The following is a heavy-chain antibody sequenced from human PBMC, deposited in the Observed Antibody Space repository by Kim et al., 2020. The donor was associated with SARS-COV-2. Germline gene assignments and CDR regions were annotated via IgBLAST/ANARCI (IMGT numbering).Heavy chain of an antibody. CDR1: GYTFTTYW. V-gene: IGHV5-51*01. CDR2: IYPYDSNT. CDR3: ARLYGSLGSDSPDY. D-gene: IGHD4-17*01. J-gene: IGHJ4*02. Sequence: GESLKISCEASGYTFTTYWIGWVRQLSGKGLEWVGVIYPYDSNTQYSPSFRGHVTISVDKSINTAYLQWNRLEASDTAMYYCARLYGSLGSDSPDYWGQGTLVTVSS.